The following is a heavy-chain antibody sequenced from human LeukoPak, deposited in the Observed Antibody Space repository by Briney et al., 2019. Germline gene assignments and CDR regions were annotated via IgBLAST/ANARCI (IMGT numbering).Heavy chain of an antibody. V-gene: IGHV5-51*01. Sequence: ILYPGDSDTRYRPSFQGQVTISADKSISTAYLQWSSLKASDTAMYYCARGVTMTPGYGMDVWGQGTTVTASS. CDR3: ARGVTMTPGYGMDV. D-gene: IGHD3-22*01. J-gene: IGHJ6*02. CDR2: LYPGDSDT.